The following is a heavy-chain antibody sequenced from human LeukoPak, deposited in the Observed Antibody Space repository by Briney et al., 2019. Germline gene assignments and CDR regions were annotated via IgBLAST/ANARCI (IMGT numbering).Heavy chain of an antibody. CDR3: ARTQSQSGSYRYYFGY. CDR1: GVSVGSAGYY. D-gene: IGHD1-26*01. CDR2: FFYISNT. J-gene: IGHJ4*02. V-gene: IGHV4-61*08. Sequence: SETLSLTCSVSGVSVGSAGYYWSWIRQPPGGGLEWLGFFFYISNTNYNPSLKSRVTMSLNPSGNQFSLKLNSVTAADTAMYYCARTQSQSGSYRYYFGYWGQGTLVTVSS.